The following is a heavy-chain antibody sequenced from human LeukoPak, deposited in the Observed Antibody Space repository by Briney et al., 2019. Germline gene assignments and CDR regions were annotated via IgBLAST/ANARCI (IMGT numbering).Heavy chain of an antibody. V-gene: IGHV3-66*01. D-gene: IGHD4-17*01. CDR2: IYSGGST. CDR3: ARGRWSYGDYAGGYYFDY. J-gene: IGHJ4*02. CDR1: GFTVSSNY. Sequence: PGGSLRLSCAASGFTVSSNYMSWVRQAPGKGLEWVSVIYSGGSTYYADSVKGRFTISRDNSKNTLYLQMNSLRAEDTAVYYCARGRWSYGDYAGGYYFDYWGQGTLVTVSS.